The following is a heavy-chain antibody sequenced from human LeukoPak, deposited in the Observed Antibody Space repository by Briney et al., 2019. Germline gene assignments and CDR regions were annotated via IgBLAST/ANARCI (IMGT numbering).Heavy chain of an antibody. V-gene: IGHV1-24*01. CDR1: GFTFSSYA. CDR3: ATGLVVVPAAFGMDV. J-gene: IGHJ6*02. D-gene: IGHD2-2*01. CDR2: FDPEDGET. Sequence: PGGSLRLSCAASGFTFSSYAMHWVRQAPGKGLEWMGGFDPEDGETIYAQKFQGRVTMTEDTSTDTAYMELSSLRSEDTAVYYCATGLVVVPAAFGMDVWGQGTTVTVSS.